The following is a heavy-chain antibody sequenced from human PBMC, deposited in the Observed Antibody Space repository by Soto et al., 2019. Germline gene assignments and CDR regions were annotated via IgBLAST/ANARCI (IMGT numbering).Heavy chain of an antibody. J-gene: IGHJ4*02. D-gene: IGHD6-6*01. Sequence: GGSLRLSCAASGFTFSSYSMNWVRQAPGKGLDWVSYISSSGSTEYYADSVKGRFTISRDNADNSLYLQMNSLRAEDTAVYYCARVPGSSNGDYFDSWGQGTLVTVSS. V-gene: IGHV3-48*01. CDR3: ARVPGSSNGDYFDS. CDR2: ISSSGSTE. CDR1: GFTFSSYS.